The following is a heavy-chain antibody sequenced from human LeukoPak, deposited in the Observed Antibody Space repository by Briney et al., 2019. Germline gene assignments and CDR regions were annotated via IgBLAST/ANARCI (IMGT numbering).Heavy chain of an antibody. CDR2: VRSDGSIE. Sequence: PGGSLRLSCAASGFTFSSYGMHWVRQAPGKGLEWVAFVRSDGSIEYYADSVKGRFTISRDNSENTLYLQMNSLRAEDSAVYYCAKALSYQQQLPDAFDIWGQGTMVTVSS. CDR3: AKALSYQQQLPDAFDI. CDR1: GFTFSSYG. D-gene: IGHD6-13*01. V-gene: IGHV3-30*02. J-gene: IGHJ3*02.